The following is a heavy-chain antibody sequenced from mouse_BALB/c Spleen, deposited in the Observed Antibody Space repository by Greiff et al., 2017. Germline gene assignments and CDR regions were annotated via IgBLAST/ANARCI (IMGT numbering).Heavy chain of an antibody. D-gene: IGHD2-10*02. J-gene: IGHJ1*01. V-gene: IGHV5-17*02. Sequence: EVNVVESGGGLVQPGGSRKLSCAASGFTFSSFGMHWVRQAPEKGLEWVAYISSGSSTIYYADTVKGRFTISRDNPKNTLFLQMTSLRSEDTAMYYCARWGMRWYFDVWGAGTTVTVSS. CDR1: GFTFSSFG. CDR2: ISSGSSTI. CDR3: ARWGMRWYFDV.